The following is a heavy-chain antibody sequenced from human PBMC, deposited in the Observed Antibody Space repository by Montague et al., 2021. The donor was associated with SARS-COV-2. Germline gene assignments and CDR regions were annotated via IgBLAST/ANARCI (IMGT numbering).Heavy chain of an antibody. Sequence: SETRSLTCSVSGDSISRYYWSWTRQSDGKGLEWIGRIYTGGYVNYNPALQSRVSMSVDTSKSQVSLNVTSVTAADTAVYYCARAIWHLDVWGRGILVTVSS. V-gene: IGHV4-4*07. CDR2: IYTGGYV. CDR1: GDSISRYY. CDR3: ARAIWHLDV. J-gene: IGHJ2*01.